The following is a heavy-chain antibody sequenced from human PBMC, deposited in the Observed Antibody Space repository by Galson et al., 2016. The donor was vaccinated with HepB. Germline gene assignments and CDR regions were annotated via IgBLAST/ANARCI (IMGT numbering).Heavy chain of an antibody. CDR1: GGSISSYY. CDR2: TYYSGST. D-gene: IGHD6-19*01. CDR3: ARDRAVAGTDHFDH. J-gene: IGHJ4*02. Sequence: SETLSLTCTVSGGSISSYYWSWIRQPPGKGLEWIAYTYYSGSTNYNPSLKSRVTISLDTSKNQFSLKLSSVTAADTAVYYCARDRAVAGTDHFDHWGQGTLVTVSS. V-gene: IGHV4-59*01.